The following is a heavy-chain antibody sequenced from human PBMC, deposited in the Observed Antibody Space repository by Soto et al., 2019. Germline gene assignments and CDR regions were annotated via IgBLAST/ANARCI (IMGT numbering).Heavy chain of an antibody. Sequence: SETLSLTCTVSGDSISGYYWSWIRQPPGKGLEWIGYIYYTGSANYNPSLKSRVTISVDTSKNQFSLSLSSVTAADTAVYYCARYNWNYEADYWGQGILVT. D-gene: IGHD1-7*01. V-gene: IGHV4-59*01. CDR1: GDSISGYY. J-gene: IGHJ4*02. CDR3: ARYNWNYEADY. CDR2: IYYTGSA.